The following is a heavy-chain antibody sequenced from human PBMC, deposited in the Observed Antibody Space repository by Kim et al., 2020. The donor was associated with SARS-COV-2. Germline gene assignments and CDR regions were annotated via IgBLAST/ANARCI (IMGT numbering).Heavy chain of an antibody. CDR2: IDPSDSYT. V-gene: IGHV5-10-1*01. CDR1: GYSFTSYW. D-gene: IGHD4-17*01. CDR3: ARHQNRNTDGDYGLIDY. J-gene: IGHJ4*02. Sequence: GESLKISCKGSGYSFTSYWISWVRQMPGKGLEWMGRIDPSDSYTNYSPSFQGHVPISADKSISTAYLQWSSLKASDTAMYYCARHQNRNTDGDYGLIDYWGQGTLVTVSS.